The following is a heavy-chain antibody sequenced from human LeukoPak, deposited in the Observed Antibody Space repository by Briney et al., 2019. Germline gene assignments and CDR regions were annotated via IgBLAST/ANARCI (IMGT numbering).Heavy chain of an antibody. CDR3: AKVERIVVVPAAIDY. Sequence: GGSLRLSCAASGFRFSSYGMHWVRQAPGKGLDWVAVISYDGSNKYYADSVKGRFTISRDNSKNTLYLQMNSLRAEDTAVYYCAKVERIVVVPAAIDYWGQGTLVTVSS. D-gene: IGHD2-2*01. V-gene: IGHV3-30*18. CDR1: GFRFSSYG. J-gene: IGHJ4*02. CDR2: ISYDGSNK.